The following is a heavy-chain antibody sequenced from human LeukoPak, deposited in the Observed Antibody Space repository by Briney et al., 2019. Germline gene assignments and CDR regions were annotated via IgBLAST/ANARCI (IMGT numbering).Heavy chain of an antibody. V-gene: IGHV4-59*08. CDR3: ARHVPADTGLVNWFDP. CDR1: GGSISSYY. J-gene: IGHJ5*02. Sequence: SETLSLTCSVSGGSISSYYWSWIRQPPGKGLEWIGYIYYSGSTNYNPSLESRVTISVDTSKNQFSLKLSSVTAADTAVYYCARHVPADTGLVNWFDPWGQGTLVTVSS. D-gene: IGHD5-18*01. CDR2: IYYSGST.